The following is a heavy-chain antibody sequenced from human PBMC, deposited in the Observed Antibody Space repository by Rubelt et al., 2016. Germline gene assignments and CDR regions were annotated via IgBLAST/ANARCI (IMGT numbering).Heavy chain of an antibody. CDR3: ARDHSSGWYLEGFFDY. CDR2: IYHSGST. D-gene: IGHD6-19*01. CDR1: GYSISSGYY. V-gene: IGHV4-38-2*02. Sequence: QVQLQESGPGLVKPSETLSLTCTVSGYSISSGYYWGWIRQPPGKGLEWIGSIYHSGSTYYNPSPKSRVTISGDTSKNQFSLKLSAVTAADTAVYYCARDHSSGWYLEGFFDYWGQGTLVTVSS. J-gene: IGHJ4*02.